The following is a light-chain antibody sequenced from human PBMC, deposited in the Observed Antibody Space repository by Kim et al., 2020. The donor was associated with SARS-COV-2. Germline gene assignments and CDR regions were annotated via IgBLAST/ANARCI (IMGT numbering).Light chain of an antibody. V-gene: IGKV3-11*01. Sequence: PGDAATLSCRSSQSVGDFLAWYQQRPGQAPRLLIYDAAKRATGIPAMFSGSGSGTDFTLTISTLESEDSAIYYCQRSSWPISFGQGTRLEIK. J-gene: IGKJ5*01. CDR1: QSVGDF. CDR2: DAA. CDR3: QRSSWPIS.